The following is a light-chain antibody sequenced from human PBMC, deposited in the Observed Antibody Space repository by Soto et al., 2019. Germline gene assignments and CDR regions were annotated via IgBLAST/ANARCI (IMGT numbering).Light chain of an antibody. V-gene: IGKV4-1*01. CDR1: QSILYSTNNKNY. CDR3: QQYYSLPLT. Sequence: DIVMTQSPDSLAVSLGERATINCKSSQSILYSTNNKNYLAWYQQKPGQPPKLLIYWASTRESGVPVRFSGSGSGTDFTLTIYSLQAEDVAVYYCQQYYSLPLTFGGGTKVEIK. J-gene: IGKJ4*01. CDR2: WAS.